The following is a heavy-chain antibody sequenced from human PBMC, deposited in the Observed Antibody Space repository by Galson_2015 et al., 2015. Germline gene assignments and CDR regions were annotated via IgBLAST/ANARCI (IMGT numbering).Heavy chain of an antibody. CDR2: IYYSGST. D-gene: IGHD1-14*01. V-gene: IGHV4-30-4*01. CDR1: GGSISSGDYY. J-gene: IGHJ2*01. CDR3: ARRPSSLPPLRGGRYFDL. Sequence: TLSLPCTVSGGSISSGDYYWSWIRQPPGKGLEWIGYIYYSGSTYYNPSLKSRVTISVDTSKNQFSLKLSSVTAADTAVYYCARRPSSLPPLRGGRYFDLWGRGTLVTVSS.